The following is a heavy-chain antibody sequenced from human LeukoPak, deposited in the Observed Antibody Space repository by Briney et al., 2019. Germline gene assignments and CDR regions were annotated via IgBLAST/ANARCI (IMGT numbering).Heavy chain of an antibody. CDR3: ARRNYDILTGFYGGGTYNYYYTDV. Sequence: SETLSLTCTVSGASISSYYWTWIRQPPGKGLEWIGFTSLSGSTNYNPSLRSRVTISLDTSRNQFSLTLNAMTAADTAVYYCARRNYDILTGFYGGGTYNYYYTDVWGKGTTVIVSS. V-gene: IGHV4-4*09. CDR1: GASISSYY. CDR2: TSLSGST. J-gene: IGHJ6*03. D-gene: IGHD3-9*01.